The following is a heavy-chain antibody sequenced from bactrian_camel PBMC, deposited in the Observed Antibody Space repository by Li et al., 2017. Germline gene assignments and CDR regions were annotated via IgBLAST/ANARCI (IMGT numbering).Heavy chain of an antibody. J-gene: IGHJ6*01. CDR3: AADQGVVAGTGY. CDR2: IYTGDGTT. Sequence: DVQLVESGGGSVQAGGSLRLSCVASGSGFTYNDFCMGWFRQAPGREREGVAGIYTGDGTTYADSVKGRFTISRDNGKNTVYLQMNSLKSEDTAVYYCAADQGVVAGTGYWGQGTQVTVS. V-gene: IGHV3S66*01. CDR1: GFTYNDFC. D-gene: IGHD6*01.